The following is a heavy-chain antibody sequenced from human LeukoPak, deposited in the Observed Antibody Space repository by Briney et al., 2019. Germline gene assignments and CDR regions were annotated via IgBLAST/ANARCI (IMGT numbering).Heavy chain of an antibody. D-gene: IGHD4-17*01. CDR2: TIPIFGTA. CDR1: GGTFSSYA. CDR3: ASQGTTDLSNDY. Sequence: ASVKVSCKASGGTFSSYAISWVRQAPGQGLEWMGGTIPIFGTANYAQKFQGRVTITADKSTSTAYMELSSLRSEDTAVYYCASQGTTDLSNDYWGQGTLVTVSS. J-gene: IGHJ4*02. V-gene: IGHV1-69*06.